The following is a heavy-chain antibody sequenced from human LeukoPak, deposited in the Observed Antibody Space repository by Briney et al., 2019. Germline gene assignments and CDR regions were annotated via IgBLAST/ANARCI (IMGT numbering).Heavy chain of an antibody. Sequence: GGSLRLSCAASGFTFSSYAMSWVRQAPGKGLEWVSAISGSGGSTYYADSVKGRFTISRDDSKNTLYLQMNSLRAEDTAVYYCAKALADYSNSLGYWGQGTLVTVSS. CDR3: AKALADYSNSLGY. J-gene: IGHJ4*02. CDR1: GFTFSSYA. V-gene: IGHV3-23*01. D-gene: IGHD4-4*01. CDR2: ISGSGGST.